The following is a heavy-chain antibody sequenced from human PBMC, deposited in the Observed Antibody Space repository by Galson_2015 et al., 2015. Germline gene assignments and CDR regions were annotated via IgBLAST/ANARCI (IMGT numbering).Heavy chain of an antibody. CDR2: ISSSSYI. CDR3: ARDKIEGYDFWSGYPDY. V-gene: IGHV3-21*01. D-gene: IGHD3-3*01. CDR1: GFTFSSYS. J-gene: IGHJ4*02. Sequence: SLRLSCAASGFTFSSYSMNWVRQAPGKGLEWVSSISSSSYIYYADSVKGRFTISRDNAKNSLYLQMNSLRAEDTAVYYCARDKIEGYDFWSGYPDYWGQGTLVTVSS.